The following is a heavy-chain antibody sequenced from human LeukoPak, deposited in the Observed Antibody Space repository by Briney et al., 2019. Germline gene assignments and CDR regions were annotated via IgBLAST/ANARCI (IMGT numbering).Heavy chain of an antibody. J-gene: IGHJ3*02. CDR3: ARTITMIVVPSGFDI. V-gene: IGHV4-59*01. Sequence: SETLSLTCTVSGGSISSYYWSWIRQPPGKGLEWIGYIYYSGSTNYNPSLKSRVTISVDTSKNQFSLKLSSVTAADTAVYYCARTITMIVVPSGFDIWGQGTMVTVSS. D-gene: IGHD3-22*01. CDR2: IYYSGST. CDR1: GGSISSYY.